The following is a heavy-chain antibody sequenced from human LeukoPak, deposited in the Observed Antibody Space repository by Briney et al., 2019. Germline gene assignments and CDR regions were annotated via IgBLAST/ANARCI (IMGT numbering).Heavy chain of an antibody. D-gene: IGHD3-10*01. J-gene: IGHJ6*02. Sequence: GASVKVSCKASGYTFTSYGISWVRQAPGQGLEWMGWISAYKGNTNYAQKLQGRVTMTTDTSTSTAYMELRSLRSDDTAVYYCARDQRPWFGELFYYYYGMDVWGQGTTVTVSS. CDR3: ARDQRPWFGELFYYYYGMDV. CDR1: GYTFTSYG. CDR2: ISAYKGNT. V-gene: IGHV1-18*01.